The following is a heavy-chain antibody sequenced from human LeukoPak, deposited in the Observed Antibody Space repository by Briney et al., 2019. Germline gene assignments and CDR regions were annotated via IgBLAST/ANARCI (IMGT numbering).Heavy chain of an antibody. CDR3: ATDYYGSGSYQNDAFDI. D-gene: IGHD3-10*01. J-gene: IGHJ3*02. Sequence: ASVKVSCKASGYTFTSYDINWVRQATGQGLEWMGWMNPNNGNTGYVQKFQGRVTMTRNTSISTAYMELSSLRSEDTAVYYCATDYYGSGSYQNDAFDIWGQGTMVTVSS. CDR1: GYTFTSYD. CDR2: MNPNNGNT. V-gene: IGHV1-8*01.